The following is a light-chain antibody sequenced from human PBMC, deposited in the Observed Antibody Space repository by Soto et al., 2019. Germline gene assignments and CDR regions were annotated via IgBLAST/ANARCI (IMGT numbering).Light chain of an antibody. Sequence: EIQMTQSPSTPSASVGDTVTIPFRASQTISGWLAWYQQRPGKAPNLLISDASTLESGVPSRFSGSGSGTTFTLTISSLQSDDFATYYCLQYNGYYRTFGQGTKVDI. CDR2: DAS. V-gene: IGKV1-5*01. CDR3: LQYNGYYRT. CDR1: QTISGW. J-gene: IGKJ1*01.